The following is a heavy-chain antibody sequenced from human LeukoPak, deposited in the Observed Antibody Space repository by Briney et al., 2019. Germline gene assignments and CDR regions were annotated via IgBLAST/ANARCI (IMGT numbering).Heavy chain of an antibody. V-gene: IGHV1-8*01. CDR2: MNPNSGNT. Sequence: ASVKVSCKASGYTFTSYDINWVRPATGQGLEWMGWMNPNSGNTGYAQKFQGRVTMTRNTSISTAYMELSSLRSEDTAVYYCARGRLKRTLRYYFDYWGQGTLVTVSS. D-gene: IGHD2-8*01. J-gene: IGHJ4*02. CDR1: GYTFTSYD. CDR3: ARGRLKRTLRYYFDY.